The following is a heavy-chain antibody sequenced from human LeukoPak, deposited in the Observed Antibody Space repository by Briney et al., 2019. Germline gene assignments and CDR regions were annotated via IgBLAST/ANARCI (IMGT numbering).Heavy chain of an antibody. V-gene: IGHV5-51*01. J-gene: IGHJ4*02. CDR2: IYPGGSET. Sequence: GESLKISCKGLGXDFSTYWNAWVRQRPGKGLEWMGIIYPGGSETRYDPSFQGQVTISADRSTSTAYLQWSSLRASDTAMYYCARASRDGYNQNFDHWGQGTLVTVSS. D-gene: IGHD5-24*01. CDR1: GXDFSTYW. CDR3: ARASRDGYNQNFDH.